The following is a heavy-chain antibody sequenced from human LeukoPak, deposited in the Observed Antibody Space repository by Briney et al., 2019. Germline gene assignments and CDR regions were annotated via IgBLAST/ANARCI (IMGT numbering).Heavy chain of an antibody. D-gene: IGHD2-2*01. CDR2: IKDDGSAK. J-gene: IGHJ4*02. Sequence: QPGGSLRLSCAASGFTFSSYAMSWVRQAPGKGLEWVANIKDDGSAKYYVDSVKGRFTISRDNAKNSLHLQMDSLRAEDTAVYYCARYQLFHGDFDYWGQGTLVTVSS. CDR3: ARYQLFHGDFDY. CDR1: GFTFSSYA. V-gene: IGHV3-7*03.